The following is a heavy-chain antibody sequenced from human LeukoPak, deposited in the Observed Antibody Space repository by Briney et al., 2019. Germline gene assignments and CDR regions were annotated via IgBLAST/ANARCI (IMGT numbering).Heavy chain of an antibody. CDR3: AKNEDSSGYFDAFDI. J-gene: IGHJ3*02. CDR1: GFTFSSYG. Sequence: PGGSLRLSCAASGFTFSSYGMHWVRQAPGKGLEWVAFILYDGSNKYYADSVKGRFTISRDNSKNTLYLQMNSLRAEDTAVYYCAKNEDSSGYFDAFDIWGQGTMVTVSS. V-gene: IGHV3-30*02. CDR2: ILYDGSNK. D-gene: IGHD3-22*01.